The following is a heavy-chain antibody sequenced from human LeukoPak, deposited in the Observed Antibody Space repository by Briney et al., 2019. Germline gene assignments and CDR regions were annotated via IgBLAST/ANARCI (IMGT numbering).Heavy chain of an antibody. CDR3: ARTFSHWGWRGDYYFDW. V-gene: IGHV3-11*01. Sequence: GGSLRLSCAASGFTFSNYYMSWIRQAPGKGLEWVSYISQSDNTIYYEDSVKGRFTISRDNANNLLYLQMDSLRVEDTAVYYCARTFSHWGWRGDYYFDWWGRGTLVTVSS. CDR2: ISQSDNTI. D-gene: IGHD3-10*01. CDR1: GFTFSNYY. J-gene: IGHJ4*02.